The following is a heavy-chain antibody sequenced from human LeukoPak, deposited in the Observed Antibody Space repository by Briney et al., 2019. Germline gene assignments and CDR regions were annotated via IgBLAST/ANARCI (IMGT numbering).Heavy chain of an antibody. Sequence: GGSLRLSCAASGFTFSSYAMSWVRQAPGKGLEWVSAISGGGGSTYYADSVKGRFAISRDNSKDTLYLQMNSLRAEDTAVYYCAKDQWLGYFDLWGRGTLVTVSS. CDR1: GFTFSSYA. CDR2: ISGGGGST. CDR3: AKDQWLGYFDL. D-gene: IGHD6-19*01. J-gene: IGHJ2*01. V-gene: IGHV3-23*01.